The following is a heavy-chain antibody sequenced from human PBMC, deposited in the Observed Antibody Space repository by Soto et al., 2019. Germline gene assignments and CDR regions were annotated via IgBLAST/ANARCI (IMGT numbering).Heavy chain of an antibody. J-gene: IGHJ6*02. V-gene: IGHV1-3*01. Sequence: ASVKVSCKASGYTFTSYAMHWVRQAPGQRLECMGWINAGNGNTKYSQKFQGRVTITRDTSASTAYMELSSLRSEDTAVYYCARLNGYCVSTKCHGYYVMDVWGQGTTVTVSS. CDR3: ARLNGYCVSTKCHGYYVMDV. CDR2: INAGNGNT. CDR1: GYTFTSYA. D-gene: IGHD2-2*03.